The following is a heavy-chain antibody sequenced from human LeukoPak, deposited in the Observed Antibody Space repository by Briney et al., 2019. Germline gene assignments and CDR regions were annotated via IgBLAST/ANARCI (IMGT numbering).Heavy chain of an antibody. D-gene: IGHD1-26*01. CDR1: GASISSHY. CDR2: IYDRGST. Sequence: SETLSLTCTVTGASISSHYWCWIRQTPGTGRGWIGDIYDRGSTTYNPSLKSRVSISVDTSRNQFSLNLRSVTAADTAVYYCAKIEVGRFDPWGQGTLVTVSS. CDR3: AKIEVGRFDP. J-gene: IGHJ5*02. V-gene: IGHV4-59*11.